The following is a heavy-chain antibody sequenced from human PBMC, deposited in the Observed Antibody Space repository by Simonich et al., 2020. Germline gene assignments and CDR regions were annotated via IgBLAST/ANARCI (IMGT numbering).Heavy chain of an antibody. J-gene: IGHJ3*02. CDR1: GYTFPSYG. V-gene: IGHV1-18*01. CDR3: ARSTTGTTAFDI. D-gene: IGHD1-1*01. Sequence: QVQLVQSGAEVKKPGASVKVSCKASGYTFPSYGISWVRQAPGQGLEWMRRISAYNDNKNYAQKLQGRVTMTTDTSTSTAYMELRSLRSDDTAVYYCARSTTGTTAFDIWGQGTMVTVSS. CDR2: ISAYNDNK.